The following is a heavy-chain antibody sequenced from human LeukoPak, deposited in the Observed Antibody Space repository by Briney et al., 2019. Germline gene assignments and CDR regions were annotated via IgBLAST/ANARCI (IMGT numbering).Heavy chain of an antibody. J-gene: IGHJ4*02. CDR2: INHSGST. D-gene: IGHD1-26*01. CDR3: ARAPMVGIWGAIAPYYFDY. V-gene: IGHV4-34*01. CDR1: GGSFSGYY. Sequence: SETLSLTCAVYGGSFSGYYWSWIRQPPGKGLEWIGEINHSGSTNYNPSLKSRGIISVDRPKNQFSLKLTSVTAADTAVYYCARAPMVGIWGAIAPYYFDYWGQGSLVTVSS.